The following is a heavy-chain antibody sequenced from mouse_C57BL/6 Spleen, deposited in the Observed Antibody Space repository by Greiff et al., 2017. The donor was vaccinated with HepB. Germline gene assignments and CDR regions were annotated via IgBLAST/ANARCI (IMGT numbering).Heavy chain of an antibody. V-gene: IGHV1-26*01. CDR3: ARLADYDYDAWFAY. D-gene: IGHD2-4*01. Sequence: VQLQQSGPELVKPGASVKISCKASGYTFTDYYMNWVKQSHGKSLEWIGDINPNNGGTSYNQKFKGKATLTVDKSSSTAYMELRSLTSEDSAVYYCARLADYDYDAWFAYWGQGTLVTVSA. CDR2: INPNNGGT. J-gene: IGHJ3*01. CDR1: GYTFTDYY.